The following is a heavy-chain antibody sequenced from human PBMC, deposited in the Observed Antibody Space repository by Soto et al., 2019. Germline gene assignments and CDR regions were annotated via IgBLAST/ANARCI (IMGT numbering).Heavy chain of an antibody. CDR3: ARDQRYSSGWHKYYGMDV. CDR2: IWYDGSNK. J-gene: IGHJ6*02. Sequence: PGGSLRLSCAASGFTFSSYGMHWVRQAPGKRLEWVAVIWYDGSNKYYADSVKGRFTISRDNSKNTLYLQMNSLRAEDTAVYYCARDQRYSSGWHKYYGMDVWGQGTTVTVSS. CDR1: GFTFSSYG. V-gene: IGHV3-33*01. D-gene: IGHD6-19*01.